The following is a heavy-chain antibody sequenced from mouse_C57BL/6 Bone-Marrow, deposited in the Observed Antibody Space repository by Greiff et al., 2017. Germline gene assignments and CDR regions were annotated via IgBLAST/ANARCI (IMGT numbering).Heavy chain of an antibody. J-gene: IGHJ2*01. Sequence: EVKLMESGGGLVKPGGSLKLSCAASGFTFSSYAMSWVRQTPEKRLEWVATLSDGGSYTYYPDNVKGRFTISRDNAKNNLYLQMSHLKSEDTAMYYCARGVTTVDYFDYWGQGTTLTGSS. V-gene: IGHV5-4*03. CDR2: LSDGGSYT. CDR3: ARGVTTVDYFDY. CDR1: GFTFSSYA. D-gene: IGHD1-1*01.